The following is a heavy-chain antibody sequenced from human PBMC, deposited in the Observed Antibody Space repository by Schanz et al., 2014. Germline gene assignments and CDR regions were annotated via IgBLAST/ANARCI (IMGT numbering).Heavy chain of an antibody. D-gene: IGHD6-19*01. CDR2: FIPILDVG. CDR1: GGTFNSYT. CDR3: ARGGYSSGWYDRDIAHFDY. J-gene: IGHJ4*02. Sequence: QVQLVQSGAEVKKPGSSMKVSCKASGGTFNSYTISWIRQAPGQGLEWVGRFIPILDVGNYAQQFQGRVTMTTDTSTSTSYMELTSLRFDDTAVYYCARGGYSSGWYDRDIAHFDYWGQGTLVSVSS. V-gene: IGHV1-69*02.